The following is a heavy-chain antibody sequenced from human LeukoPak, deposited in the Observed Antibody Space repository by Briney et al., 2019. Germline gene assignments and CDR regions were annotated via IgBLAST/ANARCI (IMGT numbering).Heavy chain of an antibody. CDR2: ISGSGGST. D-gene: IGHD5-12*01. CDR3: AKDHRDIVATLSGFDY. V-gene: IGHV3-23*01. CDR1: GFTFSSYA. J-gene: IGHJ4*02. Sequence: GRSLRLSCAASGFTFSSYAMSWVRQAPGKGLEWVSAISGSGGSTYYADSVKGRFTISRDNSKNTLYLQMNSLRAEDTAVYYCAKDHRDIVATLSGFDYWGQGTLVTVSS.